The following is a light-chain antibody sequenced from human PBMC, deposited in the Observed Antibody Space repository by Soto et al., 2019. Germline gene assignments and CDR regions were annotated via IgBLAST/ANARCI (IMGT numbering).Light chain of an antibody. Sequence: QLTQSPSSLSASVGDRVTITCRASQGISSYLAWYQQKPGKAPKLLIYGASTLEGGVPFRFSGSGSGTDFTLIISSVQPEDFATYYCQQLNTYPITFGQGTRLEIK. V-gene: IGKV1-9*01. CDR2: GAS. CDR1: QGISSY. CDR3: QQLNTYPIT. J-gene: IGKJ5*01.